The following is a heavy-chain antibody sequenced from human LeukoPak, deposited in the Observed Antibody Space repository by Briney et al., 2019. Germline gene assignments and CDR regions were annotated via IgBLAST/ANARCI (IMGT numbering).Heavy chain of an antibody. D-gene: IGHD1-7*01. CDR3: ARGGSITGTTNYFDY. Sequence: SETLSLTCAVYGWSFSGYYLSWIRQPPGKGLEWMGEINHSGRTNYNPSLKSLVTISVDTSKNQSSLKLSSVTAADTAVYYCARGGSITGTTNYFDYWGQGTLVTVSS. CDR1: GWSFSGYY. J-gene: IGHJ4*02. V-gene: IGHV4-34*01. CDR2: INHSGRT.